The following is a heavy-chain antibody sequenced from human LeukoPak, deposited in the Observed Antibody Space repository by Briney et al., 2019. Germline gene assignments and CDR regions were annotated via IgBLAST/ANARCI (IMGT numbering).Heavy chain of an antibody. CDR1: GYTFTSYA. J-gene: IGHJ4*02. D-gene: IGHD6-19*01. CDR3: ARDLGGEGQWLFLFDY. V-gene: IGHV1-3*01. CDR2: INAGNGNT. Sequence: ASVKVSCKGSGYTFTSYAMHWVRQAPGQRLEWMGWINAGNGNTKYSQKFQGRVTITRDTSASTAYMELSSLRSEDTAVYYCARDLGGEGQWLFLFDYWGQGTLVTVSS.